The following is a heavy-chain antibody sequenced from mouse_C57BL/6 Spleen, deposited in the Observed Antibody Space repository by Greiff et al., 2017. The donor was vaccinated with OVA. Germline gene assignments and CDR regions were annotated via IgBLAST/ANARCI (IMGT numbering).Heavy chain of an antibody. CDR1: GFSLTSYG. CDR3: ASYGSSYVGWFAY. D-gene: IGHD1-1*01. J-gene: IGHJ3*01. Sequence: VQRVESGPGLVQPSQSLSITCTVSGFSLTSYGVHWVRQSPGKGLEWLGVIWRGGSTDYNAAFMSRLSITKDNSKSQVFFKMNSLQADDTAIYYCASYGSSYVGWFAYWGQGTLVTVSA. CDR2: IWRGGST. V-gene: IGHV2-5*01.